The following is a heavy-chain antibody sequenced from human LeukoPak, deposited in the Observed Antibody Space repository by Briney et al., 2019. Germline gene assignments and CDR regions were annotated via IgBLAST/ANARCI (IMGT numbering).Heavy chain of an antibody. D-gene: IGHD4-23*01. J-gene: IGHJ4*02. CDR1: GYSISSGYY. Sequence: SETLSLTCAVSGYSISSGYYWGWIRQPPGKGLEWIGCIYHSGSTYYNPSLKSRVTISVDTSKNQFSLNLNSVTAADAAVYYCGRDRGGGSDNSESYWGQGTLVTVSS. CDR2: IYHSGST. V-gene: IGHV4-38-2*02. CDR3: GRDRGGGSDNSESY.